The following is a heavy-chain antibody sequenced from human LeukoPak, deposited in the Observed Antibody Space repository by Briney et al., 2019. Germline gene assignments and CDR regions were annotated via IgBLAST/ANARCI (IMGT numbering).Heavy chain of an antibody. V-gene: IGHV3-48*03. CDR1: GFTFSSYE. CDR3: AREVRGYSYGPNWFDP. CDR2: ISSSGSTI. J-gene: IGHJ5*02. Sequence: GGSLRLSCAASGFTFSSYEMNWVRQAPGKGLEWVSYISSSGSTIYYADSVKGRLTISRDNAKNSLYLQMNSLRAEDTAVYYCAREVRGYSYGPNWFDPWGQGTLVTVSS. D-gene: IGHD5-18*01.